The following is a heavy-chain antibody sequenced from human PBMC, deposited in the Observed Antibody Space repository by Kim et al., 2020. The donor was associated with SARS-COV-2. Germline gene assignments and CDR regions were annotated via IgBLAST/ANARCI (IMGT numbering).Heavy chain of an antibody. Sequence: ASVKVSCKASGYTFTSYAMNWVRQAPGQGLEWMGWINTNTGNPTYAQGFTGRFVFSLDTSVSTAYLQISSLKAEDTAVYYCARDLSTTSVTIFGVVSSYYFDYWGQGTLVTVSS. J-gene: IGHJ4*02. V-gene: IGHV7-4-1*02. CDR2: INTNTGNP. CDR3: ARDLSTTSVTIFGVVSSYYFDY. D-gene: IGHD3-3*01. CDR1: GYTFTSYA.